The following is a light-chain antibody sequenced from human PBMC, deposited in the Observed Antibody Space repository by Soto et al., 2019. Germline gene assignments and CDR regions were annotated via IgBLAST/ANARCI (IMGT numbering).Light chain of an antibody. CDR1: SGSVSTSYY. Sequence: QAVVTQEPSFSVSPGGTVTLTCGLSSGSVSTSYYPSWYQQTPGQAPRTLIYNTNTRSSGVPDRFSGSILGNKAALTITGAQADDESDYYCVLFMGSGISVFGTWTKLTVL. CDR2: NTN. J-gene: IGLJ1*01. CDR3: VLFMGSGISV. V-gene: IGLV8-61*01.